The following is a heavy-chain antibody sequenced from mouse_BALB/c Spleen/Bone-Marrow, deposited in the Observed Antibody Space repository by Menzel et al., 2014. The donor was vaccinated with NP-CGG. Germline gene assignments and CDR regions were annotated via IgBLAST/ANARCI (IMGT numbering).Heavy chain of an antibody. Sequence: LVKTGASVKISCKTSGYSFTNYYIHWVKQSHGKSLEWIGYISCYKGATSYNQRFRGKATFTVDTSSSTAYMQFNSLTSEDSAVYYCARSDGPYLYWYFDVWGAGTTVTVSP. CDR1: GYSFTNYY. J-gene: IGHJ1*01. V-gene: IGHV1S34*01. CDR2: ISCYKGAT. D-gene: IGHD2-10*01. CDR3: ARSDGPYLYWYFDV.